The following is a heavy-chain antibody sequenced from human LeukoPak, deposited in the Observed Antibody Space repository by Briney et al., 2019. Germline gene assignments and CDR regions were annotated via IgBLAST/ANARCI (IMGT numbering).Heavy chain of an antibody. CDR1: GFTFSSYG. J-gene: IGHJ4*02. CDR3: AKDIEAEDGY. CDR2: IWYDGSNK. Sequence: GGSLRLSCAASGFTFSSYGMHWVRQAPGKGLEWVAVIWYDGSNKYYADSVKGRLTISRDNSKNTLYLQMNSLRTEDTALYYCAKDIEAEDGYWGQGTLVTVSS. D-gene: IGHD2-15*01. V-gene: IGHV3-30*02.